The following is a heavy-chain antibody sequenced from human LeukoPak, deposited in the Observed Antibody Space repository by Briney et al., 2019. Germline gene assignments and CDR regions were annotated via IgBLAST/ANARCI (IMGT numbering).Heavy chain of an antibody. Sequence: VASVNVSCKASGFTFTSSAMQWVRQARGQRLEGIGWIVVGSGNTNYAQNFQERVTITRDMSTSTAYMELSSLRSEDTAVYYCERGGRWDSSGFLSGFDYWGQGNLVTVSS. CDR3: ERGGRWDSSGFLSGFDY. CDR2: IVVGSGNT. V-gene: IGHV1-58*02. D-gene: IGHD3-22*01. J-gene: IGHJ4*02. CDR1: GFTFTSSA.